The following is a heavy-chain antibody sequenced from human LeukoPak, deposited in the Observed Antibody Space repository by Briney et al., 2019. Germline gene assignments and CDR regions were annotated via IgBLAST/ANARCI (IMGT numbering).Heavy chain of an antibody. D-gene: IGHD2-15*01. J-gene: IGHJ4*02. CDR3: ARVDCSGGSCYDSVHFDY. V-gene: IGHV1-46*01. CDR2: INPSGGST. CDR1: GGTFSSYA. Sequence: ASVKVSCKASGGTFSSYAISWVRQAPGQGLEWMGIINPSGGSTSYAQKFQGRVTMTRDMSTSTVYMELSSLRSEDTAVYYCARVDCSGGSCYDSVHFDYWGQGTLVTVSS.